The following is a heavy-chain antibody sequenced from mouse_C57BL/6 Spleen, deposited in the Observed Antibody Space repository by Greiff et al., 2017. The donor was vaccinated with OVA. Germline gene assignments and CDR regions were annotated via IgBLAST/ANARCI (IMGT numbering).Heavy chain of an antibody. V-gene: IGHV14-4*01. D-gene: IGHD1-1*01. CDR3: TTEGTTFGFDY. CDR2: IDPENGDT. CDR1: GFNIKDDY. J-gene: IGHJ2*01. Sequence: EVQLVESGAELVRPGASVKLSCTASGFNIKDDYMHWVKQRPEQGLEWIGWIDPENGDTEYASKFQGKATITADTSSNTAYLQLSILTSEDTAVYYCTTEGTTFGFDYWGQGTTLTVSS.